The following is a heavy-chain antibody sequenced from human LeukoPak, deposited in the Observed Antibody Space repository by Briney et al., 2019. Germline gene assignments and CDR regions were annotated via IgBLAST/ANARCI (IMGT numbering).Heavy chain of an antibody. V-gene: IGHV3-53*01. CDR3: ARDSHSSWYFDY. CDR2: IYSGGST. Sequence: GGSLRLSCAASGFTVNSNYMSWVRQAPGKGLEWVSVIYSGGSTSYADSVKGRFTISRDNSKNTLFLQMNSLRAEDTAVYYCARDSHSSWYFDYWGQGTLVTVSS. CDR1: GFTVNSNY. J-gene: IGHJ4*02. D-gene: IGHD2-21*01.